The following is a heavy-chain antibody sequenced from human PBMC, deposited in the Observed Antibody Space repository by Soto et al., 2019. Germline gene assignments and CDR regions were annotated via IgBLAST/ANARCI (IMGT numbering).Heavy chain of an antibody. Sequence: SETLSLTCTVPGGSISSSSYSWSWIRQHPGKGLEWIVYVYFSGNTEYNPSLKNRVTISVDTSKKHFSLRLTSVTVADRAVYYCARLGYDSSGHPIWFDPWGQGTLVTVSS. D-gene: IGHD3-22*01. J-gene: IGHJ5*02. CDR1: GGSISSSSYS. CDR2: VYFSGNT. CDR3: ARLGYDSSGHPIWFDP. V-gene: IGHV4-31*03.